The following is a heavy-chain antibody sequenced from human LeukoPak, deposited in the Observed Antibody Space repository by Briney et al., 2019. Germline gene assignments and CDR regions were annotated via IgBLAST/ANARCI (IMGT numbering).Heavy chain of an antibody. CDR2: IYTSGST. CDR1: GGSISSGSYY. J-gene: IGHJ5*02. V-gene: IGHV4-61*02. CDR3: ARSYRIVATADYNWFDP. Sequence: SETLSLTCTVSGGSISSGSYYWSWIRQPAGKGLEWIGRIYTSGSTNYIPSLKSRVTISVDTSKNQFSLKLSSVTAADTAVYYCARSYRIVATADYNWFDPWGQGTLVTVSS. D-gene: IGHD5-12*01.